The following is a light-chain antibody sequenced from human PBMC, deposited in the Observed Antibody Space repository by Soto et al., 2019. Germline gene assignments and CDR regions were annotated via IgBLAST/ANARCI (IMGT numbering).Light chain of an antibody. CDR3: QQYGSSPFT. Sequence: ESVLTQSPGTLSMSPGERATLSCRASQSVSSSYSAWYQQKPGQAPRLLIYGASSRATGIPDRFSGSGSGTDITLTICRLEPEDFAVYYCQQYGSSPFTFGPGTKVDIK. V-gene: IGKV3-20*01. CDR1: QSVSSSY. CDR2: GAS. J-gene: IGKJ3*01.